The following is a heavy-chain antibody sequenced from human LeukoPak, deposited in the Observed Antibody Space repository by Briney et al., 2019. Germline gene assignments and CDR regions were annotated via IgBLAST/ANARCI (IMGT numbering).Heavy chain of an antibody. CDR3: ARHPLYYYGSGTPRGGFDY. CDR2: TNHSGST. J-gene: IGHJ4*02. D-gene: IGHD3-10*01. CDR1: GGSFSGYY. Sequence: SETLSLTCAVYGGSFSGYYWSWIRQPPGKGLEWIGETNHSGSTNYNPSLKSRVTISVDTSKNQFSLKLSSVTAADTAVYYCARHPLYYYGSGTPRGGFDYWGQGTLVTVSS. V-gene: IGHV4-34*01.